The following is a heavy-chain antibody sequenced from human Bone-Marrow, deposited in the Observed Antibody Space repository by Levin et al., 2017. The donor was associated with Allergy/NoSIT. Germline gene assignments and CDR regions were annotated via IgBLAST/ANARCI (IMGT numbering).Heavy chain of an antibody. CDR1: GFTFSDYA. V-gene: IGHV3-23*01. J-gene: IGHJ4*02. Sequence: GGSLRLSCAASGFTFSDYAMNWVRQAPGKGLEWVSAISGSGGRTYYADSVKGRFTISRDNSKNTLYLEMNSLRADDTAIYYCVRDYYDSSSYFGRYYFDYWGQGTLVTVSS. CDR3: VRDYYDSSSYFGRYYFDY. D-gene: IGHD3-22*01. CDR2: ISGSGGRT.